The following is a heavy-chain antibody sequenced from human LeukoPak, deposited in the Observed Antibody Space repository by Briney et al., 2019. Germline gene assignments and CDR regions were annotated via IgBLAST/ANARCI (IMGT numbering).Heavy chain of an antibody. V-gene: IGHV4-38-2*02. J-gene: IGHJ4*02. D-gene: IGHD6-13*01. CDR2: FYHGGST. CDR1: GYSISTGYY. CDR3: ARGLRYSSSWYAY. Sequence: SETLSLTCTVSGYSISTGYYWDWIRQPPGKGLEWIGTFYHGGSTYYNPSLKSRVTISVDTSKNQFSLKLSSVTAADTAVYYCARGLRYSSSWYAYWGQGTLVTVSS.